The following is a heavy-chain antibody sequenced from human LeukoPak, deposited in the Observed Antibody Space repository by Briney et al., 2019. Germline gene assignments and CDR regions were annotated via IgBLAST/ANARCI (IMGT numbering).Heavy chain of an antibody. CDR3: AKRGVVIRVFLVGFHKEASYFDS. CDR2: INDTWGKK. Sequence: GGALRLSFSTSGFPFITHSLSLVRPPPKRGLEWVSAINDTWGKKFYADLVKGRFTISRDNSKNTLYLQMNSLRAEDTAVYFCAKRGVVIRVFLVGFHKEASYFDSWGQGALVTVSS. J-gene: IGHJ4*02. CDR1: GFPFITHS. D-gene: IGHD3-10*01. V-gene: IGHV3-23*01.